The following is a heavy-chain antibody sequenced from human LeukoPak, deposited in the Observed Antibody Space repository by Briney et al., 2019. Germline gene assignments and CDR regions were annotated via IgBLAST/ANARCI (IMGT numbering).Heavy chain of an antibody. CDR2: IQRQSDGATT. CDR3: PTEYYDSVSDIHV. Sequence: GGSLRLSCAASGFSFSNASMSWVRQVPGTGLEWVGRIQRQSDGATTQYAAHVKDRFTISRDNSKKTLQLQMNNLKTEDTAVYYCPTEYYDSVSDIHVGGKGTTVTVSS. J-gene: IGHJ6*04. CDR1: GFSFSNAS. V-gene: IGHV3-15*01. D-gene: IGHD3-22*01.